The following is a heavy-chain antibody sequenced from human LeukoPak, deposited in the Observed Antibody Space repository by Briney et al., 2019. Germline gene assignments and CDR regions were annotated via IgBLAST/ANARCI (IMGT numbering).Heavy chain of an antibody. J-gene: IGHJ4*02. CDR2: IYPGDSDT. V-gene: IGHV5-51*01. CDR1: GYSFTSYW. CDR3: ATARYYYDSSGYPIFDY. D-gene: IGHD3-22*01. Sequence: GESLKISCKGSGYSFTSYWIGWVRQMPGKGLEWMGIIYPGDSDTRYSPSFQGQVTISADKSISTAYLQWSSLKASDTAMNYCATARYYYDSSGYPIFDYWGQGTLVTVSS.